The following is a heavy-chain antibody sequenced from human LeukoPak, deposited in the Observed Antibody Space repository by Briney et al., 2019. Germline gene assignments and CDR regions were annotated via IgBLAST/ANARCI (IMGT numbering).Heavy chain of an antibody. CDR2: ISSSSSYI. J-gene: IGHJ4*02. CDR1: GFTFSSYS. D-gene: IGHD6-6*01. Sequence: GGSLRLSCAASGFTFSSYSMNWVRQAPGKGLEWVSSISSSSSYIYYADSVKGRFTISRDNAKNSLYLQMNSLRAEGTAVYYCARDKFIAARPYFDYWGQGTLVTVSS. V-gene: IGHV3-21*01. CDR3: ARDKFIAARPYFDY.